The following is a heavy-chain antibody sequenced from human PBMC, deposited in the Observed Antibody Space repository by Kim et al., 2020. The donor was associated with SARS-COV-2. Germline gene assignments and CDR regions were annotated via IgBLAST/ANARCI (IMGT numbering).Heavy chain of an antibody. D-gene: IGHD6-19*01. V-gene: IGHV3-21*01. CDR1: GFTFSTYS. CDR2: ISSNSYYI. CDR3: ARMGAGSSGWYVSDY. J-gene: IGHJ4*02. Sequence: GGSLRLSCAASGFTFSTYSMNWVRQAPGKGLEWVSSISSNSYYIYYADSVKGRFTISRDNAKNSLFLQMNILRAEDTAVYYCARMGAGSSGWYVSDYWGQGTLVTVSS.